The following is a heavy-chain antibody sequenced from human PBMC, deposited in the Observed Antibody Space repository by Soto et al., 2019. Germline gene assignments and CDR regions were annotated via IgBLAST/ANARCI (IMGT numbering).Heavy chain of an antibody. D-gene: IGHD1-1*01. CDR3: TPRGSYYYYGMDV. Sequence: GGSLRLSCTASGFAFGDYAMSWFRQAPGKGLEWVGFIRSKAYGGTTEYAASVKGRFTISRDDSKSIDYLQMNSLKTEDTAVYYCTPRGSYYYYGMDVWGQGTTVTVSS. CDR2: IRSKAYGGTT. J-gene: IGHJ6*02. CDR1: GFAFGDYA. V-gene: IGHV3-49*03.